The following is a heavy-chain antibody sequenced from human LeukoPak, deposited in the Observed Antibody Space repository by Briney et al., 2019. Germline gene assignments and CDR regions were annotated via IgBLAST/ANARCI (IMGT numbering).Heavy chain of an antibody. V-gene: IGHV1-69*13. CDR3: ARDQGTGGGYYYYGMDV. CDR1: GGTFSSYA. Sequence: SVKVSCKASGGTFSSYAISWVRQAPGRGLEWMGGIIPIFGTANYAQKFQGRVTITADESTSTAYMELSSLRSEDTAVYYCARDQGTGGGYYYYGMDVWGKGTTVTVSS. CDR2: IIPIFGTA. D-gene: IGHD1-14*01. J-gene: IGHJ6*04.